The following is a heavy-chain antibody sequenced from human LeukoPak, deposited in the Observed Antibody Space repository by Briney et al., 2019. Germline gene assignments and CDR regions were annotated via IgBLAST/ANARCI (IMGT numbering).Heavy chain of an antibody. J-gene: IGHJ4*02. CDR3: ARTAYGGNSGSDY. CDR1: GGSFSGYY. CDR2: INHSGST. V-gene: IGHV4-34*01. D-gene: IGHD4-23*01. Sequence: SETLSLTCAVYGGSFSGYYWSWIRQPPGKGLGWIGEINHSGSTNYNPSLKSRVTISVDTSKNQFSLKLSSVTAADTAVYYCARTAYGGNSGSDYWGQGTLVTVSS.